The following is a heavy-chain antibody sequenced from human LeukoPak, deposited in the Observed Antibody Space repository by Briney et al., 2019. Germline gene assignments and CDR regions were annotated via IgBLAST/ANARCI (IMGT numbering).Heavy chain of an antibody. CDR2: ISSSSSTI. V-gene: IGHV3-48*01. J-gene: IGHJ5*02. CDR1: GFTFSSYE. D-gene: IGHD1-26*01. Sequence: PGGSLRLSCAASGFTFSSYEMNWVRQAPGKGLEWVSYISSSSSTIYYADSVKGRFTISRDNAKNSLCLQLNSLRAEDTAVYYCARSLVVGATYPYHWGQGTLVTVSS. CDR3: ARSLVVGATYPYH.